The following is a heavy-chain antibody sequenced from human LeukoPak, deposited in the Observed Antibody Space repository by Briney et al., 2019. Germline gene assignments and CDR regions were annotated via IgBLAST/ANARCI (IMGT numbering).Heavy chain of an antibody. CDR2: WHHSGIT. CDR3: ARQYEF. V-gene: IGHV4-39*01. CDR1: GASIISGNYF. J-gene: IGHJ1*01. Sequence: SETLSLTCTVSGASIISGNYFWGWVRQPPGKRLEWIGSWHHSGITDYNPSLKSRVTIVADTSKNQFSLKLASVAAADSAVYFCARQYEFWGQETLGTVSS. D-gene: IGHD3-10*01.